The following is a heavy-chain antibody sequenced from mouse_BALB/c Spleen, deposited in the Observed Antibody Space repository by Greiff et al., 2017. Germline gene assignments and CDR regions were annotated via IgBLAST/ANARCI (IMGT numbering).Heavy chain of an antibody. V-gene: IGHV5-6*01. CDR3: ARRDGTTGAMDY. CDR1: GFTFSSYG. J-gene: IGHJ4*01. CDR2: ISSGGSYT. D-gene: IGHD2-1*01. Sequence: VQLKESGGDLVKPGGSLKLSCAASGFTFSSYGMSWVRQTPDKRLEWVATISSGGSYTYYPDSVKGRFTISRDNAKNTLYLQMSSLKSEDTAMYYCARRDGTTGAMDYWGQGTSVTVSS.